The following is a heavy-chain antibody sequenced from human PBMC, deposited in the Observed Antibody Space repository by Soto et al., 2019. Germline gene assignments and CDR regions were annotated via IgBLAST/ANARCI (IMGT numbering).Heavy chain of an antibody. V-gene: IGHV3-23*01. CDR3: TKGRYWEWFLSGGGEEC. J-gene: IGHJ4*02. CDR1: GFTFRNYA. D-gene: IGHD3-3*01. Sequence: PGGSLRLSCAASGFTFRNYAMSWVRQTPEKGLEWVSAINGGGVSTYYADSVKGRFTISRDQSKNTIYLQMDSLRVEDTALYYCTKGRYWEWFLSGGGEECWGRGTLVTVSS. CDR2: INGGGVST.